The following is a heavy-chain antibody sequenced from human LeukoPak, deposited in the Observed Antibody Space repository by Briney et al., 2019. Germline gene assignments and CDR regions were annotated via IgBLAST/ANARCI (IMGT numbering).Heavy chain of an antibody. CDR2: IYSDGTT. Sequence: GGSLRLSCAASGFTVSSNYMSWVRQAPGKGLEWVSVIYSDGTTVYADSVKGRFTISRDNSKNTLYLQMNSLRAEDTAVYYCAKDAKIAAAGTYFDYWGQGTLVTVSS. CDR3: AKDAKIAAAGTYFDY. CDR1: GFTVSSNY. V-gene: IGHV3-53*05. D-gene: IGHD6-13*01. J-gene: IGHJ4*02.